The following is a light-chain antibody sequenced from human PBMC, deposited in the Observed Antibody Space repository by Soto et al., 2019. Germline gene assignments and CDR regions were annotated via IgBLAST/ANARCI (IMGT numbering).Light chain of an antibody. CDR2: RDN. V-gene: IGLV1-40*01. CDR3: QSYDARLSGSV. J-gene: IGLJ3*02. CDR1: DSNIGAGYD. Sequence: QSVLTQPPSVSGAPGQRVTISCTGSDSNIGAGYDVHWYQQLPGTAPKVLIERDNNRASGVPDRFSGSKSGTSGSLAITGLQAEDEADYYCQSYDARLSGSVFGGGTKLTVL.